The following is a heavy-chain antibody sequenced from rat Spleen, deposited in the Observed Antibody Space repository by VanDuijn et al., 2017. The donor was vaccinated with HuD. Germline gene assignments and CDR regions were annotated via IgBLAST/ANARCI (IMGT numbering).Heavy chain of an antibody. CDR3: AKVLGGNFDY. CDR2: ISYDGSRT. J-gene: IGHJ2*01. Sequence: EVQLVESGGGLVQPGRSLKLSCVASGFTFNNYWMSWIRQAPGKGLEWVATISYDGSRTYYRDSVKGRFTISIDDAKNTLYLQMDSLRSEDTATYYCAKVLGGNFDYWGQGVMVTVSS. V-gene: IGHV5-29*01. CDR1: GFTFNNYW. D-gene: IGHD1-5*01.